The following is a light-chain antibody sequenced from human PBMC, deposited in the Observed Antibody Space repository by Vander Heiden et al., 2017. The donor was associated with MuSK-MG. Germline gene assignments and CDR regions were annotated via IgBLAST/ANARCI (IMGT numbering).Light chain of an antibody. CDR2: QDS. V-gene: IGLV3-1*01. Sequence: SYELPQPPSVSVSPGQTASITCSGDKLGDKYASWYQQKPGQSLVLVIYQDSKRPAGIPERFSASNSGNTAALTISGTQAMDEDDYYCQARDSSTAVFGGGTKLTVL. CDR3: QARDSSTAV. CDR1: KLGDKY. J-gene: IGLJ2*01.